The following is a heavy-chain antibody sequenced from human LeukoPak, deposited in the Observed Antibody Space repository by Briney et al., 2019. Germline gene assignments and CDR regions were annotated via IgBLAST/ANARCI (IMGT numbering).Heavy chain of an antibody. V-gene: IGHV1-18*01. CDR3: ATASAHWSDY. CDR2: IRLYNGNT. Sequence: ASVKVSCKASGYMFSDYGISWVRQAPGLGLEWMGWIRLYNGNTNYAQKFQGRLTMTTDTSTSTAFMELRSLTSDDTAIYYCATASAHWSDYWGQGTLVTVSS. J-gene: IGHJ4*02. CDR1: GYMFSDYG. D-gene: IGHD2-8*02.